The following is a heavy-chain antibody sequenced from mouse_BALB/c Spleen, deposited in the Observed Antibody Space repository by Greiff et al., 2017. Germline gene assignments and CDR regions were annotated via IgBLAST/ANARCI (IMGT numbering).Heavy chain of an antibody. V-gene: IGHV5-15*02. D-gene: IGHD2-1*01. CDR2: ISNLAYSI. CDR1: GFTFSDYG. J-gene: IGHJ4*01. CDR3: ARDRNYGDYYAMDY. Sequence: EVQVVESGGGLVQPGGSRKLSCAASGFTFSDYGMAWVRQAPGKGPEWVAFISNLAYSIYYADTVTGRFTISRENAKNTLYLEMSSLRSEDTAMYYCARDRNYGDYYAMDYWGQGTSVTVSS.